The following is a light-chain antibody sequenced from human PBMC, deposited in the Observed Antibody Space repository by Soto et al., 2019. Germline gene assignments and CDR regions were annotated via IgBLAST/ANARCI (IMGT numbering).Light chain of an antibody. J-gene: IGKJ3*01. CDR3: QQRYNWPPIT. Sequence: EIVLTQSPATLSLSPGERATLSCRASQSVSSYLAWYQQKPGQAPRLLIYDASNRATGIPARFSGSGSGTDFTLTISSLVPEDFAVYYCQQRYNWPPITFGPGTKVDIE. V-gene: IGKV3-11*01. CDR1: QSVSSY. CDR2: DAS.